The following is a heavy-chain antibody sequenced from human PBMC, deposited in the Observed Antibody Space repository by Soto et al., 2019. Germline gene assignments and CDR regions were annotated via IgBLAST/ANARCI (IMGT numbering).Heavy chain of an antibody. CDR2: IYYSGST. CDR1: GGSISSSSYY. Sequence: QLQLQESGPGLVKPSETLSLTCTVSGGSISSSSYYWGWIRQPPGKGLEWIGSIYYSGSTYYKQSPNSRVTTSIDTSKNQFSLKLNSVTAADTAVYYCARPGCSSTSCYADYWGQGTLVTVSS. V-gene: IGHV4-39*01. CDR3: ARPGCSSTSCYADY. D-gene: IGHD2-2*01. J-gene: IGHJ4*02.